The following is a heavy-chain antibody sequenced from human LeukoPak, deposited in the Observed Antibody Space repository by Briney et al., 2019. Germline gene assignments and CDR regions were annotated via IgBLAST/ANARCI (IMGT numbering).Heavy chain of an antibody. Sequence: ASVKVSCKASGGTFSSHAISWVRQAPGQGLEWMGGIIPIFGTANYAQKFQGRVTITTDESTSTAYMELSSLRSEDTAVYYCARDRSSDYYDSSGYFDYWGQGTLVTVSS. D-gene: IGHD3-22*01. J-gene: IGHJ4*02. CDR3: ARDRSSDYYDSSGYFDY. CDR1: GGTFSSHA. V-gene: IGHV1-69*05. CDR2: IIPIFGTA.